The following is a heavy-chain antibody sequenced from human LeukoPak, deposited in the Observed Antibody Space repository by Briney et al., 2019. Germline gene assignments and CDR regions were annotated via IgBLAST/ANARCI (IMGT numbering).Heavy chain of an antibody. CDR3: ARESGKFDY. J-gene: IGHJ4*02. V-gene: IGHV3-43*02. CDR1: GFTFSSYS. Sequence: PGRSLRLSCAASGFTFSSYSMNWVRQAPGKGLEWVSLISGDGVSTFYADSVKGRFSISRDNSKNSLSLEMNSLRTEDTAMYYCARESGKFDYWGQGTLVAVSS. CDR2: ISGDGVST.